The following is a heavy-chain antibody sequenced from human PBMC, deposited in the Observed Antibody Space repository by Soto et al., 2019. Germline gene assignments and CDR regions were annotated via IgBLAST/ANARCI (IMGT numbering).Heavy chain of an antibody. J-gene: IGHJ4*01. V-gene: IGHV1-18*01. CDR1: GYTFTSYG. CDR2: ISAYNGNT. D-gene: IGHD2-2*01. Sequence: ASVKVSCKASGYTFTSYGISWVRQAPGQGLEWMGWISAYNGNTNYAQKLQGRVTMTTDTSTSTAYMEPRSLRSDDTAVYYCARGPSRWSPAAQDFDYWGQGTLVTVSS. CDR3: ARGPSRWSPAAQDFDY.